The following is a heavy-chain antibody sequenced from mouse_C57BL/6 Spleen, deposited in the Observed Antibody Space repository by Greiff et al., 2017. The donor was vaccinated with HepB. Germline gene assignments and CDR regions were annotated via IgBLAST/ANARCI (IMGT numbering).Heavy chain of an antibody. CDR1: GFTFSSYA. CDR3: ARDLTEWYFDV. CDR2: ISDGGSYT. Sequence: EVMLVESGGGLVKPGGSLKLSCAASGFTFSSYAMSWVRQTPEKRLEWVATISDGGSYTYYPDNVKGRFTISRDNAKNNLYLQMSHLKSEDTAMYYCARDLTEWYFDVWGTGTTVTVSS. V-gene: IGHV5-4*01. J-gene: IGHJ1*03. D-gene: IGHD4-1*01.